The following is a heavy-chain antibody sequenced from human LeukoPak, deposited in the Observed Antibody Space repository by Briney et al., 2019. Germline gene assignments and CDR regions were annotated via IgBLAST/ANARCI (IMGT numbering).Heavy chain of an antibody. D-gene: IGHD4-17*01. J-gene: IGHJ4*03. CDR2: IYYSGST. Sequence: SGTLSLTCAVSGGSISSGDYYWSWIRQPPGKGLEWIGYIYYSGSTYYNPSLKSRVTISVDTSKNQFSLKLSSVTAADTAVYYCARGRYYGDYIDNWGQGTLVTVSS. CDR3: ARGRYYGDYIDN. V-gene: IGHV4-30-4*01. CDR1: GGSISSGDYY.